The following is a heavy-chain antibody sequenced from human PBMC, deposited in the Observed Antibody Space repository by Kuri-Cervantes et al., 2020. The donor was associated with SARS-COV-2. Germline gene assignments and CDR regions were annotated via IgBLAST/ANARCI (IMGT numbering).Heavy chain of an antibody. Sequence: GESLKISCAASGFTFSRYSMNWVRQAPGKGLEWLSYISRSRGGPIYYADSVKGRFTISRDNSKNTLYLQMNSLRAEDTAVYYCARVAATRNYYYYYMDVWGKGTTVTVSS. CDR2: ISRSRGGPI. D-gene: IGHD5-12*01. V-gene: IGHV3-48*01. J-gene: IGHJ6*03. CDR1: GFTFSRYS. CDR3: ARVAATRNYYYYYMDV.